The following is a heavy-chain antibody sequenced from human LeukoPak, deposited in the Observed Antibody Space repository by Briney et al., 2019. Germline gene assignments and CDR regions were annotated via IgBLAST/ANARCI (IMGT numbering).Heavy chain of an antibody. J-gene: IGHJ4*02. CDR3: ASLSGFYLD. V-gene: IGHV4-31*03. CDR1: GGSISSGGYF. CDR2: IYYSGST. D-gene: IGHD3-22*01. Sequence: SQTLSPTCTVSGGSISSGGYFWSWIRQHPGKGLEWIGYIYYSGSTYYSPSLKSRVTISVDTSKNQFSLKLNSVTAADTAVYYCASLSGFYLDWGQGTLVTVSS.